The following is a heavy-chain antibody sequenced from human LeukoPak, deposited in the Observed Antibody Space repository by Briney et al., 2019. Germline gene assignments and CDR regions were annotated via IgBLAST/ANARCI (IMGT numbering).Heavy chain of an antibody. CDR2: ISSSGSTI. CDR1: GFTFSDYY. D-gene: IGHD3-22*01. CDR3: ARVLYYYDSSGYYLGY. V-gene: IGHV3-11*01. J-gene: IGHJ4*02. Sequence: GGSLRLSCAASGFTFSDYYMSWLRQAPGKGLEWVSYISSSGSTIYYVDSVKGRFTISRDNAKNSLYLQMNSLRAEDTAVYYCARVLYYYDSSGYYLGYWGQGTLVTVSS.